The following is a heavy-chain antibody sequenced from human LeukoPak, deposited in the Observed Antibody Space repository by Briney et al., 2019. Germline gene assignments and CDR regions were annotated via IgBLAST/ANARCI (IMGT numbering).Heavy chain of an antibody. Sequence: GGSLRLSCAASGFGFSNFWMSWVRQAPGKGPEWVANIKEDGSLKNYVDSVEGRFTVSRDNAKNTLYLQMNSLRAEDTAVYYCARTPRYCSSTSCQYDAFDIWGQGTMVTVSS. J-gene: IGHJ3*02. CDR1: GFGFSNFW. V-gene: IGHV3-7*01. D-gene: IGHD2-2*01. CDR2: IKEDGSLK. CDR3: ARTPRYCSSTSCQYDAFDI.